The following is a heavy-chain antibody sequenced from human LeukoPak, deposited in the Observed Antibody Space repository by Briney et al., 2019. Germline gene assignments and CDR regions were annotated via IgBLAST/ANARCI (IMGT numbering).Heavy chain of an antibody. D-gene: IGHD3-16*01. V-gene: IGHV4-39*01. J-gene: IGHJ6*03. CDR1: GGSISSSSDY. Sequence: KTSETLSLTCTVSGGSISSSSDYWGWIRQPPGKGLEWIGSIYYSGSTYYNPSLKSRVTISVDTSKNQFSLKLSSVTAADTAVYYCARPQVYSSPWVFGGLPGYYYMDVRGRGTTVTVSS. CDR3: ARPQVYSSPWVFGGLPGYYYMDV. CDR2: IYYSGST.